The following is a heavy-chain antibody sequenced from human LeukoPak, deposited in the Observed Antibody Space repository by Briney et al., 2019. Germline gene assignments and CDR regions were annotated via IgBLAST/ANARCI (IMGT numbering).Heavy chain of an antibody. J-gene: IGHJ4*02. CDR1: GFTLSNYA. Sequence: GGSLRLSCAASGFTLSNYAMNWVRQASGKGLEWVSGIDGSGGSPPSADSVKGRFTISRDISKNTLYLQMDSLRAEDTAAYYCARGKDHDFWNPFDFWGQGTLVTVSS. CDR2: IDGSGGSP. D-gene: IGHD3-3*01. CDR3: ARGKDHDFWNPFDF. V-gene: IGHV3-23*01.